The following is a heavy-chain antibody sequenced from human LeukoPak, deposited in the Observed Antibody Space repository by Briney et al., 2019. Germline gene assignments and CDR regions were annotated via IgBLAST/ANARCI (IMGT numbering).Heavy chain of an antibody. CDR3: ARLFGSGSYYNVVWFGP. Sequence: SETLSLTCAVYGGSFSGYYWSWIRQPPGKGLEWIGEINHSGSTNYNPSLKSRVTISVDTSKNQFSLKLSSVTAADTAVYYCARLFGSGSYYNVVWFGPWGQGTLVTVSS. CDR1: GGSFSGYY. CDR2: INHSGST. D-gene: IGHD3-10*01. J-gene: IGHJ5*02. V-gene: IGHV4-34*01.